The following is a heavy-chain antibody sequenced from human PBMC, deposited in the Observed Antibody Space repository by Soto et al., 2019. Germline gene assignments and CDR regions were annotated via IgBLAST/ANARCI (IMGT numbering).Heavy chain of an antibody. CDR2: IQYNGYS. CDR1: GGSITNYY. Sequence: QVQLQESGPGLVKPSETLSLTCTVSGGSITNYYCSWFRQPPGKGLEWIGYIQYNGYSAYNHSLKRRVTMSMDTSKTQSSLMLESVTATDTAVYYCARHGFGSLHGLVDVWGQGTTVIVSS. J-gene: IGHJ6*02. V-gene: IGHV4-59*08. D-gene: IGHD3-10*01. CDR3: ARHGFGSLHGLVDV.